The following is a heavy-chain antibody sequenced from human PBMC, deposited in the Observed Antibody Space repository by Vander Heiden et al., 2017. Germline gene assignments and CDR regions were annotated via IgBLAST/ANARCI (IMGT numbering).Heavy chain of an antibody. CDR2: IYWDDDK. D-gene: IGHD6-6*01. Sequence: QITLKESGPTLVTPPQTLTLTCTFSGLPLRNSEVGVGWIRQPPGKALEWLALIYWDDDKRYSPSLKSRLTITKDTSKNHVVLTMTNMDPVDTATDYCAQRLAGVLSFDYWGQGTLVTVA. CDR3: AQRLAGVLSFDY. J-gene: IGHJ4*02. CDR1: GLPLRNSEVG. V-gene: IGHV2-5*02.